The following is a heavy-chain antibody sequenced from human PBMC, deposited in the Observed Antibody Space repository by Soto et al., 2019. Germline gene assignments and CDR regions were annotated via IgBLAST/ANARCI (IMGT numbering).Heavy chain of an antibody. D-gene: IGHD3-9*01. CDR1: GGSISSYY. CDR2: IYYSGST. J-gene: IGHJ4*02. Sequence: SETLSLTCTVSGGSISSYYWSWIRQPPGKGLEWIGYIYYSGSTNYNPSLKSRVTISVDTSKNQFSLKLSSVTAADTAVYYCARNPLNYDILTGYYSFPFDYWGRGTLVTVSS. CDR3: ARNPLNYDILTGYYSFPFDY. V-gene: IGHV4-59*01.